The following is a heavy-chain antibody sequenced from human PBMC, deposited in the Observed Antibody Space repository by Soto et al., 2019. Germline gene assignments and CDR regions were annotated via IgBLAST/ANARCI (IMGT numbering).Heavy chain of an antibody. V-gene: IGHV4-30-2*01. CDR1: GASITFGGYT. D-gene: IGHD1-26*01. J-gene: IGHJ4*02. CDR2: INHLETT. Sequence: SETLSLTCTVSGASITFGGYTWSWIRQTPGKGLEWIGYINHLETTFYNPSFESRLTLSIDRAKNQFSLKLHSMSAADRAVYFCARGGGSDSFDYWGQGILVTVSS. CDR3: ARGGGSDSFDY.